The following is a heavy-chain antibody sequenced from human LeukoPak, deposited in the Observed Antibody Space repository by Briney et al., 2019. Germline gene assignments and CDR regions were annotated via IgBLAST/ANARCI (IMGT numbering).Heavy chain of an antibody. V-gene: IGHV4-39*07. CDR2: IYYSGST. D-gene: IGHD3-10*01. CDR3: ARDDGRGGYYYYGMDV. J-gene: IGHJ6*02. CDR1: GGSISSSSYY. Sequence: SETLSLTCTVSGGSISSSSYYWGWIRQPPGKGLEWIGSIYYSGSTYYNPSLKSRVTISVDTSKNQFSLKLSSVTAADTAVYYCARDDGRGGYYYYGMDVWGQGTTVTVSS.